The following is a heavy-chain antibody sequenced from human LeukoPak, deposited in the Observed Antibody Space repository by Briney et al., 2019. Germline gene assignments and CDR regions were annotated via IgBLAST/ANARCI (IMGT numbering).Heavy chain of an antibody. Sequence: PGGSLRLSCAASGFSLTNYAMTWVRQAPGKGLEWVSVIGGSGGGTYYADSVKGRFTISRDNAKNSLYLQMNSLRAEDTAVYYCAAPPYGMDVWGQGTTVTVSS. CDR3: AAPPYGMDV. J-gene: IGHJ6*02. V-gene: IGHV3-23*01. CDR2: IGGSGGGT. CDR1: GFSLTNYA.